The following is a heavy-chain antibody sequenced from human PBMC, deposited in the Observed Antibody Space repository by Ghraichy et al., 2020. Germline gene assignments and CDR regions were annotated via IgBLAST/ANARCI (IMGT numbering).Heavy chain of an antibody. V-gene: IGHV3-23*01. D-gene: IGHD3-22*01. CDR2: ISGSGGST. CDR1: GFTFSSYA. J-gene: IGHJ4*02. CDR3: AKDGPYYYDSSGYYYLGG. Sequence: GESLNISCAASGFTFSSYAMSWVRQAPGKGLEWVSAISGSGGSTYYADSVKGRFTISRDNSKNTLYLQMNSLRAEDTAVYYCAKDGPYYYDSSGYYYLGGWGQGTLVTVSS.